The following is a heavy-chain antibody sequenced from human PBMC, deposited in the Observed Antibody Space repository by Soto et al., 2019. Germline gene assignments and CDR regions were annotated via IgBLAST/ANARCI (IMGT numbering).Heavy chain of an antibody. J-gene: IGHJ4*02. CDR1: GGTFKNYG. CDR2: IIPMFGTA. Sequence: QVQLVQSGAEVKKPGSSVKVSCRTSGGTFKNYGFSWVRQAPGQGLEWMGGIIPMFGTANYGQIFQGRLTITADESTSPAYMELSSLKSEDTAVYYCAGEVGGTGLHFWGQGTLVIVSS. D-gene: IGHD3-9*01. CDR3: AGEVGGTGLHF. V-gene: IGHV1-69*12.